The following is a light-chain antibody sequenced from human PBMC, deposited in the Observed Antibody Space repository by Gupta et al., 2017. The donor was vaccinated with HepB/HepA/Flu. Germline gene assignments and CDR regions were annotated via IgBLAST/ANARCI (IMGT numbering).Light chain of an antibody. CDR2: SNN. J-gene: IGLJ2*01. Sequence: QSVLTQPPSASGTPGQRVTISCSGSSSNIGSETVNWYQQLPGTAPKLLIYSNNQRPSGVPVRFSGSKSGTSASLAIGGLQSEDEADYYCAAWDDSLNGVVFGGGTKLTVL. V-gene: IGLV1-44*01. CDR1: SSNIGSET. CDR3: AAWDDSLNGVV.